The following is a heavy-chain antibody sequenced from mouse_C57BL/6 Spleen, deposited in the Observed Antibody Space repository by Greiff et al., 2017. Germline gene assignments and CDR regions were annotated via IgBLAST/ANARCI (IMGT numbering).Heavy chain of an antibody. CDR1: GYAFSSSW. Sequence: QVQLQQSGPELVKPGASVKISCKASGYAFSSSWMNWVKQRPGKGLEWIGRIYPGDGDTNYNGKFKGKATLTADKSSSTAYMQLSSLTSEDAAVYFCAREGDGYYAGFAYWGQGTLVTVSA. D-gene: IGHD2-3*01. J-gene: IGHJ3*01. V-gene: IGHV1-82*01. CDR2: IYPGDGDT. CDR3: AREGDGYYAGFAY.